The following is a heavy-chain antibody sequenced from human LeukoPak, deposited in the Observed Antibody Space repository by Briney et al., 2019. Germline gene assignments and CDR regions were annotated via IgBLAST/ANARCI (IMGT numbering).Heavy chain of an antibody. J-gene: IGHJ5*02. D-gene: IGHD4-17*01. Sequence: SSVKVSCKTSGGTFNNSTISWVRQAPGQGLEWLGSIIPIFGTAGYAQKFQGRVTITKDESTRTVYMELTSLRSDDTAVYYCARDVHGDYGSGWFDPWGQGTLVSVSS. CDR2: IIPIFGTA. V-gene: IGHV1-69*05. CDR3: ARDVHGDYGSGWFDP. CDR1: GGTFNNST.